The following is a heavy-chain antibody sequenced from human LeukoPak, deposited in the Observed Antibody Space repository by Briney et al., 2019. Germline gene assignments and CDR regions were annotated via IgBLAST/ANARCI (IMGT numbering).Heavy chain of an antibody. CDR2: ISSSRSHI. CDR3: ARDFRTQLDGYSPPYHFDY. D-gene: IGHD5-24*01. V-gene: IGHV3-21*01. CDR1: GFTFSTHS. Sequence: GGSLRHSCAAFGFTFSTHSMSWVRQAPGKRLEWVSSISSSRSHIYYADSMKGRFTVSRDNAKNSLFLQMNSLRAEDTAVYYCARDFRTQLDGYSPPYHFDYWGQGALVTVSS. J-gene: IGHJ4*02.